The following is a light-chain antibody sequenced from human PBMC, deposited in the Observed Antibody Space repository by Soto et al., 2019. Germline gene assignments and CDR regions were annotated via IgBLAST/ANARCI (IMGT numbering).Light chain of an antibody. CDR2: WAS. Sequence: DIVMTQSPDSLAVSLGERATINCKSSQSVLYSSNNKNYLAWYQQKPGQPPKLLIYWASTRESGVPDRFSGSGSGTDFTLTISSLQAEDVAVYSCHQYYNSPPTFGGGNKVEIK. J-gene: IGKJ4*01. CDR3: HQYYNSPPT. CDR1: QSVLYSSNNKNY. V-gene: IGKV4-1*01.